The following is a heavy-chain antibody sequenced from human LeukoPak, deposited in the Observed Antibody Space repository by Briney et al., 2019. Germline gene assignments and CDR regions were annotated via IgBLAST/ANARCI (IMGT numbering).Heavy chain of an antibody. Sequence: SETLSLTCTVSGGSISSYYWSWIRQPPGKGLEWIGYIYYSGSTNYNPSLKSRVTISVDTSKNQFSLKLSSVTAADTAVYYCARGYSYGKDYYYYYMDVWGKGTTVTVSS. CDR1: GGSISSYY. D-gene: IGHD5-18*01. CDR2: IYYSGST. V-gene: IGHV4-59*08. J-gene: IGHJ6*03. CDR3: ARGYSYGKDYYYYYMDV.